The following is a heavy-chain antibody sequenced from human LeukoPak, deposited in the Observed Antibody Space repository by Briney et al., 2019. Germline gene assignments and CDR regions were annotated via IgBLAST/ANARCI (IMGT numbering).Heavy chain of an antibody. J-gene: IGHJ4*02. V-gene: IGHV3-48*03. CDR1: GFMFSNYE. D-gene: IGHD3-22*01. Sequence: GSLRPSCAASGFMFSNYEMDWFRQAPGKGVEWIAYVNYGGDVKFYADSVRGRFTISKDNTKNSAYLQMSSLRAEDTAVYYCARDRVDDRGCAFDYRGQGALVTVSS. CDR2: VNYGGDVK. CDR3: ARDRVDDRGCAFDY.